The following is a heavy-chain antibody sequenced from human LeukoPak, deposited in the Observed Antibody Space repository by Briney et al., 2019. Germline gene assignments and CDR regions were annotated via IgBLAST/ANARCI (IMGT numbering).Heavy chain of an antibody. CDR3: GGGTAMVGRFGY. V-gene: IGHV3-30-3*01. J-gene: IGHJ4*02. CDR1: GFTFSSYA. CDR2: ISYDGSNK. Sequence: GGSLRLSCAASGFTFSSYAMHWVRQAPGKGLEWVAVISYDGSNKYYADSVKGRFTISRDNSKNTLYLQMNSLRAEDTAVYYCGGGTAMVGRFGYWGQGTLVTVSS. D-gene: IGHD5-18*01.